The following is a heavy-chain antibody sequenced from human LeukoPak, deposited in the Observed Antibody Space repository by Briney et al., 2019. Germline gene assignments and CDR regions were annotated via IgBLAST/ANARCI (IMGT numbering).Heavy chain of an antibody. CDR1: GFTFSSYA. CDR3: ARDYCSGGSCYSGGVYFDY. Sequence: PGGSLRVSCAASGFTFSSYAMHWVRQAPGKGLEYVSAISSNGGSTYYANSVKGRFTISRDNSKNTLYLQMGSLRAEDMAVYYCARDYCSGGSCYSGGVYFDYWGQGTLVTVSS. V-gene: IGHV3-64*01. CDR2: ISSNGGST. J-gene: IGHJ4*02. D-gene: IGHD2-15*01.